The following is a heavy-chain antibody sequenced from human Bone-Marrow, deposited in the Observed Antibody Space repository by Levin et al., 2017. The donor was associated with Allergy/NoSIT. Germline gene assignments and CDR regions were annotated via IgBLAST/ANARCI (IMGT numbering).Heavy chain of an antibody. V-gene: IGHV1-69*13. CDR3: ARGRDNPESIEAAGDYFDY. Sequence: SVKVSCKGSGGTFSSSTIHWVRQAPGHGLEWMGGIIPDIGTINYAQKFQGRVTITADESTSTAYMELSALTSEDTAVYYCARGRDNPESIEAAGDYFDYWGQGTLVTVSS. CDR2: IIPDIGTI. J-gene: IGHJ4*02. CDR1: GGTFSSST. D-gene: IGHD6-13*01.